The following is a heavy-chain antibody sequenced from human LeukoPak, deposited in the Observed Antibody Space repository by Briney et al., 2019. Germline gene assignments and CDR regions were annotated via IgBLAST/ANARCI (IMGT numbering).Heavy chain of an antibody. CDR2: ISAYNGNT. V-gene: IGHV1-18*01. Sequence: GASVKVSCKASGGTFSSYAISWVRQAPGQGLEWMGWISAYNGNTNYAQKLQGRVIMTTDTSTSTAYMELRSLRSDDTAVYYCARDLRGYSYGHDYYYYGMDVWGQGTTVTVSS. D-gene: IGHD5-18*01. CDR1: GGTFSSYA. CDR3: ARDLRGYSYGHDYYYYGMDV. J-gene: IGHJ6*02.